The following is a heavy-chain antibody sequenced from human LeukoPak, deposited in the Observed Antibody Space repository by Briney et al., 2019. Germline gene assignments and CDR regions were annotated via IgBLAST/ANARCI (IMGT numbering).Heavy chain of an antibody. Sequence: PSGTLSLTCGVSGGSISNTNWYTWFRQPPAKGLEWMGEVNLQGSTNYNPSIKSRVAISVDKSENHSSVKLASVTAADTAVYYCAREGGPYRPLDYSGQGTLVTVAS. CDR1: GGSISNTNW. J-gene: IGHJ4*02. V-gene: IGHV4-4*02. CDR3: AREGGPYRPLDY. CDR2: VNLQGST.